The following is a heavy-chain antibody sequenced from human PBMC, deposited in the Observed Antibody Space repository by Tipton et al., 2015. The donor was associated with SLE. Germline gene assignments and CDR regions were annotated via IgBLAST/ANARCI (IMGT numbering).Heavy chain of an antibody. CDR3: ARSGPYWNYGHYFDY. Sequence: TLSLTCTVSSGSISSSSYYWGWIRQPPGKGLEWIGEINYSGSTNYNPSLKSRVTISIGTSKNQFSLKLSSVTAADTAVYYCARSGPYWNYGHYFDYWGQGTLVTVSS. J-gene: IGHJ4*02. CDR2: INYSGST. D-gene: IGHD1-7*01. CDR1: SGSISSSSYY. V-gene: IGHV4-39*07.